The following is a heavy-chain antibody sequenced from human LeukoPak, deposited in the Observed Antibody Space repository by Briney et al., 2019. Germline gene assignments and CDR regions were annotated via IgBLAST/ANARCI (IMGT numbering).Heavy chain of an antibody. Sequence: PSETLSLTCTVSGGSISSSSYYWGWIRQPPGKGLEWIGSIYYSGSTYYNPSLKSRVTISVDTSKNQFSLKLSSVTAADTAVYYCARALRKLERRPDYYYYYMDVWGKGTTVTVSS. CDR3: ARALRKLERRPDYYYYYMDV. CDR2: IYYSGST. D-gene: IGHD1-1*01. J-gene: IGHJ6*03. CDR1: GGSISSSSYY. V-gene: IGHV4-39*01.